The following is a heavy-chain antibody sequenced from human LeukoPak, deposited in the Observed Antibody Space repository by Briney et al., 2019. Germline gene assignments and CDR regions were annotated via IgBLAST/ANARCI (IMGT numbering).Heavy chain of an antibody. CDR1: GFTFSSYA. CDR2: ISGNGGTT. V-gene: IGHV3-23*01. Sequence: GGSLRLSCAASGFTFSSYAMSWVRQAPGKGLEWVSAISGNGGTTYYADSVKGRFTISRDNSKNTLYLQMSSLRAGDTAVYYCAKELLGYFDYWGQGSLVTVSS. D-gene: IGHD1-26*01. J-gene: IGHJ4*02. CDR3: AKELLGYFDY.